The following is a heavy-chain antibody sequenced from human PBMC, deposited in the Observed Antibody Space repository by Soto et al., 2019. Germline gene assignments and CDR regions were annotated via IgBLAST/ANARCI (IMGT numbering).Heavy chain of an antibody. Sequence: SETLSLTCTVSGGSVSSGSYYWSWIRQPPGKGLEWIGYIYYSGSTNYNPSLKSRVTISVDTSKNQFSLKLSSVTAADTAVYYCAREWVWFGDRGGYYYYGMDVWGQGTTVTVSS. CDR1: GGSVSSGSYY. J-gene: IGHJ6*02. CDR2: IYYSGST. D-gene: IGHD3-10*01. CDR3: AREWVWFGDRGGYYYYGMDV. V-gene: IGHV4-61*01.